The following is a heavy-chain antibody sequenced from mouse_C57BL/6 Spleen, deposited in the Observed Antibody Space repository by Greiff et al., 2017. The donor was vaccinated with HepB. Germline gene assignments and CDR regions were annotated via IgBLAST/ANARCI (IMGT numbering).Heavy chain of an antibody. CDR1: GYTFTSYW. V-gene: IGHV1-64*01. CDR2: IHPNSGST. CDR3: ARKGPRDGEFAY. Sequence: QVQLQQSGAELVKPGASVKLSCKASGYTFTSYWMHWVKQRPGQGLEWIGMIHPNSGSTNYNEKFKSKATLTVDKSSSTAYMQLSSLTSEDSAVYYCARKGPRDGEFAYWGQGTLVTVSA. J-gene: IGHJ3*01.